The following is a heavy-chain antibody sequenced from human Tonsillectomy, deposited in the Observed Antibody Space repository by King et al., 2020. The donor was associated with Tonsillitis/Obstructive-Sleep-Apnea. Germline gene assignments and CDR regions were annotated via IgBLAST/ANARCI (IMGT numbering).Heavy chain of an antibody. D-gene: IGHD1-26*01. CDR2: XXYSGST. CDR1: GGSISSYY. V-gene: IGHV4-59*08. J-gene: IGHJ4*02. Sequence: QLQESGPGLVKPSETLSLTCTVSGGSISSYYWSWIRQPPGKGLEWIGYXXYSGSTNYNPSLKSRVTISVDTSKNQFSLKLSSVTAADTAVYYCARQFEGAIHYWGQGTLVTVSS. CDR3: ARQFEGAIHY.